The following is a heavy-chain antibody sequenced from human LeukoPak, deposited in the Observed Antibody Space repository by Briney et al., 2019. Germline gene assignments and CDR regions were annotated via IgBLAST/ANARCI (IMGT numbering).Heavy chain of an antibody. V-gene: IGHV1-46*01. CDR1: AYTFSNYY. J-gene: IGHJ6*03. CDR3: ASHKTQPLGTLNYYYTMDV. Sequence: GASVTVSFTSSAYTFSNYYMNWVRQAPGQGIEWMGIINPNGDNTDYAKIFQGRVTMTRDTSTGTVYMELSSLRTEDTAVYYCASHKTQPLGTLNYYYTMDVWGKGTAVTVSS. CDR2: INPNGDNT. D-gene: IGHD2-2*01.